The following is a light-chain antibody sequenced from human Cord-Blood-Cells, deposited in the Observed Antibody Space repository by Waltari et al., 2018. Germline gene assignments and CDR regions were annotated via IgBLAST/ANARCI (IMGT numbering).Light chain of an antibody. CDR1: RSNIGSNT. CDR3: AAWDDSLNGWV. Sequence: QSVLTQPPSASGTPGQRVTISCSGSRSNIGSNTVNWYQQPPGTAPKLLIYCNNQRPSGVPDRFSGSKSGTSASLAISGLQSEDEADYYCAAWDDSLNGWVFGGGTKLTVL. J-gene: IGLJ3*02. V-gene: IGLV1-44*01. CDR2: CNN.